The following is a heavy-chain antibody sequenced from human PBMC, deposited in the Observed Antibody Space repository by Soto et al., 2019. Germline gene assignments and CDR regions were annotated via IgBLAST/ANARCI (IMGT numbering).Heavy chain of an antibody. J-gene: IGHJ6*02. CDR1: GYSFTSYW. CDR2: IDPSDSYT. Sequence: GESLKISCKGSGYSFTSYWISWVRQMPGKGLGWMGRIDPSDSYTNYSPSFQGHVTISADKSISTAYLQWSSLKASDTAMYYCAGMYYDSSGQYGMDVWGQGTTVTVSS. D-gene: IGHD3-22*01. V-gene: IGHV5-10-1*01. CDR3: AGMYYDSSGQYGMDV.